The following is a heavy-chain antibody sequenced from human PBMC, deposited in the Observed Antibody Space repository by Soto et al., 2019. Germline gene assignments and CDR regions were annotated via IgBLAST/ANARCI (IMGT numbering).Heavy chain of an antibody. CDR1: GVSISSSGYY. CDR2: IFYSGTT. V-gene: IGHV4-39*01. D-gene: IGHD2-15*01. CDR3: ARGAGSPSYYYGVDV. J-gene: IGHJ6*02. Sequence: QLQLQESGPGLMKPSETLSLTCTVSGVSISSSGYYWAWIRQSPGTGLEWIGSIFYSGTTYYNPSLKSRVTIVVDMSKNQFSLQLTSVTAADTAVYYCARGAGSPSYYYGVDVWGQGTTVTVSS.